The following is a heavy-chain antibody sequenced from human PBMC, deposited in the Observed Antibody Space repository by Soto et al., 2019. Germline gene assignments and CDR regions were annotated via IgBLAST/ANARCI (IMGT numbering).Heavy chain of an antibody. CDR3: AKVYVVNVLRFLQWLIIDY. Sequence: GGSLRLSCAASGFTFSSYAMSWVRQAPGKGLEWVSAISGSGGSTYYADSVKGRFTISRDNSKNTLYLQMNSLRAEDTAVYYCAKVYVVNVLRFLQWLIIDYWGQGTLVTVSS. CDR2: ISGSGGST. J-gene: IGHJ4*02. V-gene: IGHV3-23*01. CDR1: GFTFSSYA. D-gene: IGHD3-3*01.